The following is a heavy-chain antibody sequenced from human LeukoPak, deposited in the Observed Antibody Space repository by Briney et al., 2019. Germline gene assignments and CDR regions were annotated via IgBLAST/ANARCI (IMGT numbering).Heavy chain of an antibody. J-gene: IGHJ4*02. CDR1: GGSISSYY. CDR3: ARYGPWFGELCLDY. CDR2: IYYSGST. V-gene: IGHV4-59*01. D-gene: IGHD3-10*01. Sequence: SETLSLTCTVSGGSISSYYWSWIRQPPGKGLEWIGYIYYSGSTNYNPSHKSRVTISVDTSKNQFSLKLSSVTAADTAVYYCARYGPWFGELCLDYWGQGTLVTVSS.